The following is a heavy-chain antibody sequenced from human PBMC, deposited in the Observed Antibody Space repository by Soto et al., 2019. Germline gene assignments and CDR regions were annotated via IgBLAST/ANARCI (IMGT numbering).Heavy chain of an antibody. CDR1: GGSFSGYY. CDR3: ARSGQEGSSSWYDY. CDR2: INHSGST. D-gene: IGHD6-13*01. J-gene: IGHJ4*02. Sequence: QVQLQQWGAGLLKPSETLSLTCAVYGGSFSGYYWSWIRQPPGKGLEWIGEINHSGSTNYNPSLKRLVYIAVDTSKSQFSLKLSSVTAADTAVYYWARSGQEGSSSWYDYWGQGTLVTVSS. V-gene: IGHV4-34*01.